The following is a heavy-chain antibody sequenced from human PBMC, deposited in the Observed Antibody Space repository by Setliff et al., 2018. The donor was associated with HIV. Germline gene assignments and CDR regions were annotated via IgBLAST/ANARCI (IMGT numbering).Heavy chain of an antibody. CDR2: IYTSGST. CDR1: GGSISSGNYY. CDR3: ARDKGYSYGTYGAFDI. Sequence: LSLTCTVSGGSISSGNYYWSWIRQPAGKGLEWIGRIYTSGSTNYNPSLKSRVSISIDASKNQFSLKLSSVTAADTAVFYCARDKGYSYGTYGAFDIWGQGTMVTVSS. D-gene: IGHD5-18*01. V-gene: IGHV4-61*02. J-gene: IGHJ3*02.